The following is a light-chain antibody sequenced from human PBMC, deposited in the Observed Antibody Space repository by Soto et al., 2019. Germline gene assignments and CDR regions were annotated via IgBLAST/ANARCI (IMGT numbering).Light chain of an antibody. Sequence: EIVLTQSPATLSLSPGERATLSCRASQSVSRYLAWYQQKPGQAPRLLIYGASSRATGIPARFSGSGSGTDFTLTISSREPEDFAVYYCQQRSDWPRVICGPGTKVDI. CDR2: GAS. V-gene: IGKV3-11*01. CDR1: QSVSRY. CDR3: QQRSDWPRVI. J-gene: IGKJ3*01.